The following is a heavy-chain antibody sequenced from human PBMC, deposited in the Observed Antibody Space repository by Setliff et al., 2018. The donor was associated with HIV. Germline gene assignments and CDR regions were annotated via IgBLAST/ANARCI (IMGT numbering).Heavy chain of an antibody. V-gene: IGHV4-4*02. Sequence: SETLSLTCTVYGGFIKNSNYYWSWVRQPPGKGLEWIGEVYHTGSTNLNPSLKTRLTMSVDKAKFQFSLRLTSVTAADTAVYYCATCRHRPSNWFDPWGQGTVVTVSS. J-gene: IGHJ5*02. CDR1: GGFIKNSNYY. CDR2: VYHTGST. CDR3: ATCRHRPSNWFDP.